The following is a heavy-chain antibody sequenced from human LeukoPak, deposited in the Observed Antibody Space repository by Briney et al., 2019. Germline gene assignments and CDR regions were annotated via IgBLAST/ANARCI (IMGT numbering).Heavy chain of an antibody. V-gene: IGHV4-39*07. Sequence: PSETLSLTCSVSGGSITTSSYYWGWIRQSPEKGLEWIGSIYYTGGTFYSPSLKSRVTISVDTSKNQFSLKLSSVTAADTAVYYCARDLKGRRAAVAGTHYYMDVWGKGTTVTVSS. CDR3: ARDLKGRRAAVAGTHYYMDV. CDR1: GGSITTSSYY. CDR2: IYYTGGT. D-gene: IGHD6-19*01. J-gene: IGHJ6*03.